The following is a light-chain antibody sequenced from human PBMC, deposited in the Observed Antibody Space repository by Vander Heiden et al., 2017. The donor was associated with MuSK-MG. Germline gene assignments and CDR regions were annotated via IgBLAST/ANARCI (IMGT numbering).Light chain of an antibody. CDR1: QSVSNW. Sequence: DIQMTQSPSTLSASVGDRVTITCRASQSVSNWLAWYQQKPGKAPKLLIYKASSLETGVPSRFSGSGSGTEFTLTIGSLQPDDFATYYCQQESNSSGTFGQGTKVXVK. V-gene: IGKV1-5*03. J-gene: IGKJ1*01. CDR3: QQESNSSGT. CDR2: KAS.